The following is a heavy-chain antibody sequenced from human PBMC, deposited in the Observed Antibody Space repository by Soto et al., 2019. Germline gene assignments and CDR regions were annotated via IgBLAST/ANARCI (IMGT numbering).Heavy chain of an antibody. V-gene: IGHV1-3*01. CDR2: INAGNGNT. Sequence: QVQLVQSGAGVKKPGASVKVSCKASGYTFTSYAMHWVRQAPGQRLEWMGWINAGNGNTKYSQKFQGRVTITRDTSASTAYMELSSLRSEDTAVYYCARVYYGSGSSLDYWGQGTLVTVSS. CDR1: GYTFTSYA. D-gene: IGHD3-10*01. J-gene: IGHJ4*02. CDR3: ARVYYGSGSSLDY.